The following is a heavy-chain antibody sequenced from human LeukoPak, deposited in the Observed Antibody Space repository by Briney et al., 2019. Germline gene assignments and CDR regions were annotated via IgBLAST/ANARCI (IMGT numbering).Heavy chain of an antibody. CDR3: ARGIWSRTVSSYYLDY. Sequence: ASVKVSCKASGGTFSSYAISWVRQAPGQRLEWMGWINAGNGNTRYSQRFQGGVTITRDTSASTVYMEVTSLRSEDTAVYYCARGIWSRTVSSYYLDYWGQGTLVTVSS. CDR1: GGTFSSYA. D-gene: IGHD3-3*01. V-gene: IGHV1-3*01. J-gene: IGHJ4*02. CDR2: INAGNGNT.